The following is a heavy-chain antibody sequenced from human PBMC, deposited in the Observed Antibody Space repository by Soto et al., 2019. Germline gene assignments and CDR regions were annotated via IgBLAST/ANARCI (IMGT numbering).Heavy chain of an antibody. Sequence: PGGSLRLSCAASGFTFSTYPMHWVRLAPGKGLEWVAIISYDGSNKHHADSVKGRFTISIDNSKNTLYLQMNSLKPDDTAVYSCARKMVVEAAAYYGMDVWGQGTTVTVSS. V-gene: IGHV3-30-3*01. CDR1: GFTFSTYP. CDR2: ISYDGSNK. D-gene: IGHD2-15*01. J-gene: IGHJ6*02. CDR3: ARKMVVEAAAYYGMDV.